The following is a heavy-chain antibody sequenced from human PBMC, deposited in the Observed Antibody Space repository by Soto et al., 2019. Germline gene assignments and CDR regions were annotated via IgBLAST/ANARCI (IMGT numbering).Heavy chain of an antibody. CDR3: ASGKTRTARPSLRYYYYGLDV. D-gene: IGHD6-6*01. CDR1: VGSVSGYY. V-gene: IGHV4-34*01. CDR2: INHSGTT. J-gene: IGHJ6*02. Sequence: PSETLSLTCTIYVGSVSGYYWTWIRQPPGKGLEWIGEINHSGTTNYSPSLKRRVSISVDTSKDKFSLNLSSVTAADTAVYYCASGKTRTARPSLRYYYYGLDVWGQGTTVTVSS.